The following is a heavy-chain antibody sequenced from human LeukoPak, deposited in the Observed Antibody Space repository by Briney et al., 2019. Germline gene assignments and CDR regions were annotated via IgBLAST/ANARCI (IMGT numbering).Heavy chain of an antibody. V-gene: IGHV4-59*12. CDR1: GGSISSYY. Sequence: SETLSLTCTVSGGSISSYYWSWIRQPPGKGLEWIGYIYYSGSTNYIPSLKSRVTMSVDTSKNQFSLKLSSVTAADTAVYYCARDDHRYCSSTSCYVFDYWGQGTLVTVSS. J-gene: IGHJ4*02. CDR2: IYYSGST. CDR3: ARDDHRYCSSTSCYVFDY. D-gene: IGHD2-2*01.